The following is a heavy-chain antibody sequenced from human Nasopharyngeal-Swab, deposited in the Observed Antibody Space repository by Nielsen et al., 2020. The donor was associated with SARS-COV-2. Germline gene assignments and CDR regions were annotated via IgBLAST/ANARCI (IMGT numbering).Heavy chain of an antibody. CDR1: GFAFNIYT. CDR2: ISSSGDYI. J-gene: IGHJ4*02. Sequence: GESLKISCAASGFAFNIYTMNWVRQAPGKGLEWVSAISSSGDYIYYAASVKGRFTISRDNAKNSLYLQMNSLRAEDTAVYYCVRDTPAMFAYWGQGMLVTVSS. V-gene: IGHV3-21*01. CDR3: VRDTPAMFAY.